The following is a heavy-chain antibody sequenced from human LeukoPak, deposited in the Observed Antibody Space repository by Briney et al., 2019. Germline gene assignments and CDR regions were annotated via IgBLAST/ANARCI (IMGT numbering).Heavy chain of an antibody. V-gene: IGHV3-30*18. CDR3: VKDPQMYTGSYSYYLDY. CDR2: ISYDGSKR. CDR1: GFLFSNYA. Sequence: PGGSLRLSCTASGFLFSNYAMHWVRQAPGKGLEWVAIISYDGSKRYYADSVEGRFTISRDNFKSTLYLQMSSLRAEDTAIYYCVKDPQMYTGSYSYYLDYWGQGILVTVSS. J-gene: IGHJ4*02. D-gene: IGHD1-26*01.